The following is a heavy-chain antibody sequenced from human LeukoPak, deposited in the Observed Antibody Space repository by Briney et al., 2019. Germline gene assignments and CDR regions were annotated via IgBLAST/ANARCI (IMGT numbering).Heavy chain of an antibody. CDR2: IYYSGST. J-gene: IGHJ5*02. CDR3: ASTYYYDSGNNWFDP. D-gene: IGHD3-22*01. Sequence: SETLSLTCTVSGGSISSYYWSWIRQPPGKGLEWIGYIYYSGSTNYNPSLKSRVTISVDTSKNQFSLKLSSVTATDTAVYYCASTYYYDSGNNWFDPWGQGTLVTVYS. CDR1: GGSISSYY. V-gene: IGHV4-59*08.